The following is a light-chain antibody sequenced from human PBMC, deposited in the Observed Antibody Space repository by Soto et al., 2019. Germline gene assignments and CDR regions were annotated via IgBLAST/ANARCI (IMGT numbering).Light chain of an antibody. CDR1: SSDVGGYNY. CDR3: CSYTGSYTWV. Sequence: QSALTQPRSVSGSPGQSVTISCTGTSSDVGGYNYVSWSQQHPGKAPKLMIYDVNKRPSGVPDRFSGSKSGNTASLTISGVQAEDEADYYCCSYTGSYTWVFGGGTKLTVL. CDR2: DVN. J-gene: IGLJ3*02. V-gene: IGLV2-11*01.